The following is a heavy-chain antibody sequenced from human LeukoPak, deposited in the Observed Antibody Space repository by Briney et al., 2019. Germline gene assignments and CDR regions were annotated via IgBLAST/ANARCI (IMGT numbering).Heavy chain of an antibody. CDR2: INPSGGST. V-gene: IGHV1-46*04. D-gene: IGHD3-10*01. CDR1: GYTFISYY. J-gene: IGHJ3*02. Sequence: GASVKVSCKASGYTFISYYMHWVRQAPGQGLEWMGIINPSGGSTSYAQKLQGRVRMTRDTSTSTVYMELSSLRSEDTAMYYCAREGSWGTDAFGIWGQGTMVTVSS. CDR3: AREGSWGTDAFGI.